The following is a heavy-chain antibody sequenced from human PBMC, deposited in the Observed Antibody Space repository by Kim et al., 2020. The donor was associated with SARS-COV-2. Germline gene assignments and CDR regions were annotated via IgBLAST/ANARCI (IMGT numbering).Heavy chain of an antibody. CDR2: IYYSGST. CDR1: GGSISSYY. D-gene: IGHD6-6*01. CDR3: ARAPHIAARLSGAFDI. V-gene: IGHV4-59*08. J-gene: IGHJ3*02. Sequence: SETLSLTCTVSGGSISSYYWSWIRQPPGKGLEWIGYIYYSGSTNYNPSLKSRVTISVDTSKNQFSLKLSSVTAADTAVYYCARAPHIAARLSGAFDIWGQGTMVTVSS.